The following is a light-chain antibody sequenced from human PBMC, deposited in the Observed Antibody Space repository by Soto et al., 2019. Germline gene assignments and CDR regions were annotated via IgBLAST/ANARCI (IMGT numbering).Light chain of an antibody. V-gene: IGKV3-11*01. Sequence: EIVLTQSTATLSSFPGERATISCRASQAVNTRLAWYQHKPGQAPRLLIYLTSNRATGIPARFSGSGSGTDFTLTISSLEPEDSAVYYCHQRQSWPRTFGQGTTVDIK. CDR2: LTS. J-gene: IGKJ1*01. CDR3: HQRQSWPRT. CDR1: QAVNTR.